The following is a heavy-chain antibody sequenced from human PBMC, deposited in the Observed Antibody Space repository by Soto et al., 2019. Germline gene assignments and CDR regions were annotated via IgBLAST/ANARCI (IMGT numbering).Heavy chain of an antibody. D-gene: IGHD2-21*01. CDR1: GGSISSGGYY. Sequence: QVQLQESGPGLVKPSQTLSLTCTVSGGSISSGGYYWSWIRQHPGKGLEWIGYIYYSGSTYYNPSLKSRVTLSVDTSKNQFSLKLSSVTAADTAVYYCAREAYCGGECPPDLWGRGTLVTVSS. J-gene: IGHJ2*01. V-gene: IGHV4-31*03. CDR3: AREAYCGGECPPDL. CDR2: IYYSGST.